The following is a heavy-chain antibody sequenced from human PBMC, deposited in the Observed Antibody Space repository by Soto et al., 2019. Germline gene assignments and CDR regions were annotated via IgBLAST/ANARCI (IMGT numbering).Heavy chain of an antibody. CDR2: IYYTGAA. V-gene: IGHV4-31*03. D-gene: IGHD2-2*01. CDR3: ASGTFNTIYFDF. Sequence: SETLSLTCSVSGGSVATGGTYWSWARLLPGKGLQWVGYIYYTGAAYYNPALQSRVTISLDTSENQFSLKLTSVTAADTAVSFCASGTFNTIYFDFWGQGRQVTVSS. CDR1: GGSVATGGTY. J-gene: IGHJ4*02.